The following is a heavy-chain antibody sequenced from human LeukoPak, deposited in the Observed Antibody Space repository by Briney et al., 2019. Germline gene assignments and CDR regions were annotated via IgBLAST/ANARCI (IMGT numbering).Heavy chain of an antibody. Sequence: GGSLRLSCAASGFTFSSYSMNWVRQAPGKGLEWVSSISSSSYIYYADSVKGRFTISRDNAKNSLYLQMNSLRAEDTAVYYCARLAAAYDAFDIWGQGTMVTVS. CDR1: GFTFSSYS. D-gene: IGHD6-13*01. V-gene: IGHV3-21*01. CDR3: ARLAAAYDAFDI. J-gene: IGHJ3*02. CDR2: ISSSSYI.